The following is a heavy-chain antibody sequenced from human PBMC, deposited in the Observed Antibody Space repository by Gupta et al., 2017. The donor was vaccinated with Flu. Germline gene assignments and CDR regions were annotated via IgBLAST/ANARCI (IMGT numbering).Heavy chain of an antibody. CDR1: GFTFSAYA. V-gene: IGHV3-48*01. J-gene: IGHJ4*02. CDR2: ISRDSRTI. D-gene: IGHD3-16*01. CDR3: ARDKFGAASGGDPLFDF. Sequence: QLVEPGGALVQPGGSVRPCCAAAGFTFSAYAMNWVRQAPGKGLEWLSYISRDSRTIYYAVSVEGRFTISRDNVDKSVFLQMSSLRAEDTAVYYCARDKFGAASGGDPLFDFWGKGTLGTVSP.